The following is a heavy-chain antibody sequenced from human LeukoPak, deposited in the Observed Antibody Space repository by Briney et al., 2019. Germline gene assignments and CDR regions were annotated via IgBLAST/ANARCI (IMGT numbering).Heavy chain of an antibody. D-gene: IGHD6-13*01. Sequence: PSETLSLTCTVSGGSISSSSYYWGWIRQPPGKGLEWIGSIYYSGSTNYNPSLKSRVTISVDTSKNQFSLKLSSVTAADTAVYYCARGRPIAAAGTGLAYYYYYGMDVWGQGTTVTVSS. CDR3: ARGRPIAAAGTGLAYYYYYGMDV. J-gene: IGHJ6*02. V-gene: IGHV4-39*07. CDR1: GGSISSSSYY. CDR2: IYYSGST.